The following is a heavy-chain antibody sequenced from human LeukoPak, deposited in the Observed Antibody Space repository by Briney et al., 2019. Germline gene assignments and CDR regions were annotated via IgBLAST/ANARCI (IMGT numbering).Heavy chain of an antibody. D-gene: IGHD3-10*01. CDR1: GYTFTSYD. J-gene: IGHJ5*02. CDR2: MNPNSGNT. V-gene: IGHV1-8*01. Sequence: ASVKVSCKASGYTFTSYDINWVRQATGQGLEWMGWMNPNSGNTGYAQKFQGRVTMTRNTSRSTAYMELSSLRSEDTAVYYCARAPMVRGVIVNWFDPWGQGTLVTVSS. CDR3: ARAPMVRGVIVNWFDP.